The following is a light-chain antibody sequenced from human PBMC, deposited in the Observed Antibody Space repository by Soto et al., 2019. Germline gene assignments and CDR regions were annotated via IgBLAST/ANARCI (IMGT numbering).Light chain of an antibody. CDR2: AAS. Sequence: DIQMTQSPSSLSTSVGDRVTITCRASQSISSYLKWYQQKPGKAPNLLIYAASSLPSGVPSGFSSSGSGTDFTLTISTMQPEDFATYYCQQSYSTPFSFGPGTKVDIK. CDR1: QSISSY. J-gene: IGKJ3*01. CDR3: QQSYSTPFS. V-gene: IGKV1-39*01.